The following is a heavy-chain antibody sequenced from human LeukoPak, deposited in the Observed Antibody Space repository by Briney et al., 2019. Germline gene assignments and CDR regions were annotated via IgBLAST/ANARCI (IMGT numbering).Heavy chain of an antibody. CDR3: AKVKGGGAAAGTYYFDY. V-gene: IGHV3-23*01. J-gene: IGHJ4*02. D-gene: IGHD6-13*01. CDR1: EFTFSSYA. CDR2: ISGSGGST. Sequence: GGSLRLSCAASEFTFSSYAMGWVRQAPGKGLGWVSAISGSGGSTYHADSVKGRFTISRDNSKNTLYLQMNSLRAEDTALYYCAKVKGGGAAAGTYYFDYWGQGTLVTVSS.